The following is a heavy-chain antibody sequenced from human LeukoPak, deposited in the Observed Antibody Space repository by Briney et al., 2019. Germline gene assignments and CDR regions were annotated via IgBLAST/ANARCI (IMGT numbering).Heavy chain of an antibody. D-gene: IGHD2-2*01. J-gene: IGHJ6*02. CDR2: ISGSGGST. Sequence: GGSLRLSCAASGFTFSSYAMSWVRQAPGKGLEWVSAISGSGGSTYYADSVKGRFTISRDNSKNTLYLQMNSQRAEDTAVYYCAKDLKAPPMWGVPAGPYYYYYYGMDVWGQGTTVTVSS. V-gene: IGHV3-23*01. CDR3: AKDLKAPPMWGVPAGPYYYYYYGMDV. CDR1: GFTFSSYA.